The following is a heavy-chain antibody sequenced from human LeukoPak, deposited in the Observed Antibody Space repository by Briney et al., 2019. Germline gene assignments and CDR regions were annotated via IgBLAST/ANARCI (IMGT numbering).Heavy chain of an antibody. J-gene: IGHJ4*02. CDR1: GYTFNGYY. D-gene: IGHD4-17*01. V-gene: IGHV1-2*02. CDR2: INPNSGGT. CDR3: ARDSGDYWFDY. Sequence: ASVKVSCKASGYTFNGYYMHWVRQAPGQGLEWMGWINPNSGGTNYAQKFQGRVTMTRDTSISTAYMELTRLRSDDTAGYYCARDSGDYWFDYWGQGTLVTVSS.